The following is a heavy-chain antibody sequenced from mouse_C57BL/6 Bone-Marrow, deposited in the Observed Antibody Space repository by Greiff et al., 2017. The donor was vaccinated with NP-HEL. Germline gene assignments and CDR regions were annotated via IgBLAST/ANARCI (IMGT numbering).Heavy chain of an antibody. Sequence: DVHLVESGPGLVKPSQSLSLTCSVTGYSITSGYYWNWIRQFPGNKLEWMGYISYDGSNNYNPSLKNRISITRDTSKNQFFLKLNSVTTEDTATYYCASPYYYGSSLWYFDVWGTGTTVTVSS. CDR3: ASPYYYGSSLWYFDV. D-gene: IGHD1-1*01. CDR1: GYSITSGYY. J-gene: IGHJ1*03. V-gene: IGHV3-6*01. CDR2: ISYDGSN.